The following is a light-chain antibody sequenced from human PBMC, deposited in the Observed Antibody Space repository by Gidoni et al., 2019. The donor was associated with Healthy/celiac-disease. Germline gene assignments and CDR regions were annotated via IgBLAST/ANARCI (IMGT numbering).Light chain of an antibody. CDR1: QSLLHSNGHNY. V-gene: IGKV2-28*01. J-gene: IGKJ5*01. Sequence: DIVFTPSLPSLPVTPGAPSSISCRSSQSLLHSNGHNYLDCYLQKPGQSPQLLIDLGSNRASGVPDRFSGRGSGTDITLKISRVEAEDVGVYYCMQALQTPITFGQGTRLEIK. CDR3: MQALQTPIT. CDR2: LGS.